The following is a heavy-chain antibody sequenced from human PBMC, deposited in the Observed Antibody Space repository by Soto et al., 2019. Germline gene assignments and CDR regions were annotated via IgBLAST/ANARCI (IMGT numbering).Heavy chain of an antibody. CDR2: INPDGAT. Sequence: PSETLSLTCAVYGGSFSGYYWDWIRQPPGKGLEWIGEINPDGATNYTPSLRGRVTISIDTSRNQFSLKLSSVTAADTAVYYCARGQRSYPFFDYCRQLALVTVSS. CDR1: GGSFSGYY. CDR3: ARGQRSYPFFDY. V-gene: IGHV4-34*01. J-gene: IGHJ4*02. D-gene: IGHD2-2*02.